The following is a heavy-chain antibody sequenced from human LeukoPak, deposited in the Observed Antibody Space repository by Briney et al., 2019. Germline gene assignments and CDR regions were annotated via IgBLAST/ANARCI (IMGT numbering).Heavy chain of an antibody. CDR2: IYYSGST. Sequence: PSETLSLTCTVSGGSISSYYWSWIRQPPGKGLEWIGYIYYSGSTNYNPSLKSRVTISVDTSKNQFSLKLSSVTAADTAMYYCARRANAFDIWGQGTMVTVSS. J-gene: IGHJ3*02. CDR1: GGSISSYY. CDR3: ARRANAFDI. V-gene: IGHV4-59*01.